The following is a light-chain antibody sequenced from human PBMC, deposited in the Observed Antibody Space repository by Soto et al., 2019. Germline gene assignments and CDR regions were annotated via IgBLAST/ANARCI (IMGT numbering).Light chain of an antibody. Sequence: VLTQPPSVSAAPGQKVTISCAGSSSNIGNNYVSWYQQLPGTAPKLLIYDNNKRPSGIPDRFSGSKSGTSATLGITGLQTGDEADYYCGTWDSSLSAYVFGTGTKVTVL. CDR2: DNN. CDR3: GTWDSSLSAYV. V-gene: IGLV1-51*01. CDR1: SSNIGNNY. J-gene: IGLJ1*01.